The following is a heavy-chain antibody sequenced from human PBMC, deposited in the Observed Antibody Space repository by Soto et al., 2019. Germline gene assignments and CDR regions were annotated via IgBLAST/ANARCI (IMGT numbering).Heavy chain of an antibody. CDR2: IIPIFGTA. J-gene: IGHJ5*02. D-gene: IGHD3-9*01. CDR1: GGTFSSYA. CDR3: ARFTYYDILTGYYSYNWFDP. Sequence: QVQLVQSGAEVQKPGSSVKVSCKASGGTFSSYAISWVRQAPGQGLEWMGGIIPIFGTANYAQKFQGRVTITADESTSTAYMELSSLRSEDTAVYYCARFTYYDILTGYYSYNWFDPWGQGTLVTVSS. V-gene: IGHV1-69*01.